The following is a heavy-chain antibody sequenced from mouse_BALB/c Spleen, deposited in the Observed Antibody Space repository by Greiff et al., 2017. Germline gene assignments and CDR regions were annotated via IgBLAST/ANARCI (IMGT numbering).Heavy chain of an antibody. J-gene: IGHJ1*01. CDR2: IYPSDSYT. V-gene: IGHV1-69*02. Sequence: VQLQQPGAELVRPGASVKLSCKASGYTFTSYWINWVKQRPGQGLEWIGNIYPSDSYTNYNQKFKDKATLTVDKSSSTAYMQLSSPTSEDSAVYYCTRYYGSRNFDVWGAGTTVTVSS. CDR3: TRYYGSRNFDV. CDR1: GYTFTSYW. D-gene: IGHD1-1*01.